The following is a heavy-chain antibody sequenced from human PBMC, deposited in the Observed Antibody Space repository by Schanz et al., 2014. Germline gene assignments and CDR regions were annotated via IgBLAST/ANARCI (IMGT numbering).Heavy chain of an antibody. Sequence: EVQLVESGGGLVQPGGSLRLSCAASGYTFSSNAMSWVRQAPGKGLEWVSTISGSGGSTYYADSVKGRFTISRDSSKNTLFLQMNSLRAEDTAVYFCARDGGRDGYNLAFDVWGQGTLVTVSS. CDR2: ISGSGGST. D-gene: IGHD5-12*01. CDR1: GYTFSSNA. CDR3: ARDGGRDGYNLAFDV. J-gene: IGHJ3*01. V-gene: IGHV3-23*04.